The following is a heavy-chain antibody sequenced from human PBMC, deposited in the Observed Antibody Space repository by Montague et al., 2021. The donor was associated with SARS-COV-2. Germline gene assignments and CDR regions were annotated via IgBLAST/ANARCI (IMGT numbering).Heavy chain of an antibody. CDR2: IDGSGTT. V-gene: IGHV4-59*08. Sequence: SETLSLTCSVSGGSLSTYYWSWIRQPPGKGLEWIGYIDGSGTTRYNPSLRSRVTISLDLSKNQFSLDLNSVTAADTAVYYCARNAYNHYGLDVWGQGTTVTVSS. J-gene: IGHJ6*02. CDR1: GGSLSTYY. CDR3: ARNAYNHYGLDV.